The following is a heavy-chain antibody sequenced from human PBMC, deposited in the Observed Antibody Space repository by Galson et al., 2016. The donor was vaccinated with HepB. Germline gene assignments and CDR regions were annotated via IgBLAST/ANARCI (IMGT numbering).Heavy chain of an antibody. CDR2: ISYDGSNK. V-gene: IGHV3-30*04. J-gene: IGHJ3*02. CDR3: ARGAIVAVSGRAFDI. D-gene: IGHD2-21*02. Sequence: SLRLSCAASGFTFSSYTMHWVRQAPGKGLEWVAVISYDGSNKYYADSVKGRFTISRDNAKNSLYLQMNSLRADDTAVYYCARGAIVAVSGRAFDIWGQGTMVTVSS. CDR1: GFTFSSYT.